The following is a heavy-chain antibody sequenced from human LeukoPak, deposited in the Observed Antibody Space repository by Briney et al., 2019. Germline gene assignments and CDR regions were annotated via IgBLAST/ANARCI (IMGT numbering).Heavy chain of an antibody. CDR1: GFIFSSYG. Sequence: GGSLRLSCAASGFIFSSYGMSWVRQAPGKGLEWVSAISGSGGSTYYADSVKGRFTISKDNSKNTLFLQMNSLRPEDTAVYYCAKDARRTSGLSSGLYRGSYYFDYWGQGTLVTVSS. CDR3: AKDARRTSGLSSGLYRGSYYFDY. V-gene: IGHV3-23*01. J-gene: IGHJ4*02. D-gene: IGHD6-19*01. CDR2: ISGSGGST.